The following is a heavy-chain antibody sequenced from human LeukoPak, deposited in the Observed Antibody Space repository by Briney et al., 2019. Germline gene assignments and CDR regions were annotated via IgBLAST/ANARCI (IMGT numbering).Heavy chain of an antibody. Sequence: KASETLSLTCAVYGGSFSGYYWSWIRQPPGKGLEWIGEINHSGSTNYNPSLKSRVTISVDTSKNQFSLKLSSVTPADTAVYYCARHLGTIQLWWVGFDPWGQGTLVTVSS. V-gene: IGHV4-34*01. CDR1: GGSFSGYY. CDR2: INHSGST. CDR3: ARHLGTIQLWWVGFDP. D-gene: IGHD5-18*01. J-gene: IGHJ5*02.